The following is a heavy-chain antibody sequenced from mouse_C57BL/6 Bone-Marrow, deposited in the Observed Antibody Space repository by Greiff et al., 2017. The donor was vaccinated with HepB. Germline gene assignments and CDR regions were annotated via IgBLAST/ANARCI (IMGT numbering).Heavy chain of an antibody. V-gene: IGHV14-3*01. CDR2: IDPANGNT. CDR3: ARWPGYYGSSGRFAY. CDR1: GFNIKNTY. D-gene: IGHD1-1*01. Sequence: DVKLEESVAELVRPGVSVKLSCTASGFNIKNTYMHWVKQRPEQGLEWIGRIDPANGNTKYAPKFQGKATITADTSSNTAYLQLSSLTSEDTAIYYCARWPGYYGSSGRFAYWGQGTLVTVSA. J-gene: IGHJ3*01.